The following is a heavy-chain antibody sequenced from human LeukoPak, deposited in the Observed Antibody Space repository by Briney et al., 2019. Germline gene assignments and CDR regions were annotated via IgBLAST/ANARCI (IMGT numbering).Heavy chain of an antibody. CDR2: IYYSGST. CDR3: ARAKGNSNYPYYYMDV. V-gene: IGHV4-59*01. D-gene: IGHD4-11*01. J-gene: IGHJ6*03. Sequence: SETLSLTCTVSGGSISSYYWSWIRQPPGKGLEWIGYIYYSGSTNYNPSLKSRVTISVDTSKNQFSLKLSSVTAADTAVYYCARAKGNSNYPYYYMDVWGKGTTVTVSS. CDR1: GGSISSYY.